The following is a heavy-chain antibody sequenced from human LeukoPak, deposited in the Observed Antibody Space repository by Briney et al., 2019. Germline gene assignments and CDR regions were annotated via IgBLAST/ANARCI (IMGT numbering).Heavy chain of an antibody. Sequence: PVGSLRLSCAASGFTFSSHAMNWVRQAPGKGLEWVSGISNSGGNTYYADSVKGRFTISRDNSKNTLYLQMNSLRAEDTAVYYCAKALYGDFDFNYWGQGTLVTVSS. V-gene: IGHV3-23*01. J-gene: IGHJ4*02. CDR1: GFTFSSHA. CDR3: AKALYGDFDFNY. D-gene: IGHD4-17*01. CDR2: ISNSGGNT.